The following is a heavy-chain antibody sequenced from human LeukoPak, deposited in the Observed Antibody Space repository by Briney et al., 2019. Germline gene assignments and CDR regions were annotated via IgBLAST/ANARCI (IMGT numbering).Heavy chain of an antibody. CDR3: ARSRKRYYYDNGAFDI. Sequence: VSGPALVKPTQTLTLTCTFSGFSLSTSGMCVSWIRQPPGKALEWLARIDWEDDKYYSTSLKTRLTISKDTSKNQVVLTMTNVDPVDTATYYCARSRKRYYYDNGAFDIWGQGTMVTVSS. J-gene: IGHJ3*02. CDR2: IDWEDDK. V-gene: IGHV2-70*11. D-gene: IGHD3-22*01. CDR1: GFSLSTSGMC.